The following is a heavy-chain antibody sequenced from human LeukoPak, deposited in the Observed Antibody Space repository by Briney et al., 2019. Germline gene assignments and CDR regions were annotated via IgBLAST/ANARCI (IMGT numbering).Heavy chain of an antibody. D-gene: IGHD2-15*01. CDR3: ARGCCSGGSCFWPHYYFDY. CDR2: ISAYNGNT. CDR1: GYTFTSYG. J-gene: IGHJ4*02. Sequence: ASVKVSCKASGYTFTSYGISWVRQAPGQGLEWMGWISAYNGNTNYAQKLQGRVTMTTDTSTSTAYMELRSLRSDDTAVYYCARGCCSGGSCFWPHYYFDYWGQGTLVTVSS. V-gene: IGHV1-18*01.